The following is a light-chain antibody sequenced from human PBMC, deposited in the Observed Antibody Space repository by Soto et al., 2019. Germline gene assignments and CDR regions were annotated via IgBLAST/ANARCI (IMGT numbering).Light chain of an antibody. J-gene: IGKJ1*01. CDR2: DAS. Sequence: EIVLTQSPATLSFSPGERATLSCRASQSVSSYLALYQQKPGQAPRLLIYDASNRATGIPARFSGSGSGTDFTLTISSLEPEDFAVYYCQQRSNWPTWTFGQGTKVDIK. CDR3: QQRSNWPTWT. CDR1: QSVSSY. V-gene: IGKV3-11*01.